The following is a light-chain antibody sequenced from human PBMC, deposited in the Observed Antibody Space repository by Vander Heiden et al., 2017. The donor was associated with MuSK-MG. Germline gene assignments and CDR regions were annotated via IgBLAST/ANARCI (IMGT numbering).Light chain of an antibody. CDR2: DDS. CDR3: QLWDTSTDHADVG. J-gene: IGLJ2*01. Sequence: SYVLTQAPSVSVAPGQTATITCGGDKIGTKGVQWNQQRPGQAPVVVLYDDSDRPSGIPERFSGSKSGNTATLTISRVEAGDEADYYCQLWDTSTDHADVGFGGGTKLMVL. CDR1: KIGTKG. V-gene: IGLV3-21*02.